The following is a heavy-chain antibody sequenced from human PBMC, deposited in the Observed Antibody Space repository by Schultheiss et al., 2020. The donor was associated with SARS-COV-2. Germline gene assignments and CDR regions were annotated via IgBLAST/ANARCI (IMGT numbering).Heavy chain of an antibody. CDR2: ITSETDGGTT. CDR1: GFSFSNAW. Sequence: GGSLRLSCAASGFSFSNAWMSWVRQAPGKGLEWVGLITSETDGGTTHYAAPVKGRFTISRDDSKSIAYLQMNSLKTEDTAVYYCTRDNYGDYGADYWGQGTLVTVSS. CDR3: TRDNYGDYGADY. D-gene: IGHD4-17*01. J-gene: IGHJ4*02. V-gene: IGHV3-15*01.